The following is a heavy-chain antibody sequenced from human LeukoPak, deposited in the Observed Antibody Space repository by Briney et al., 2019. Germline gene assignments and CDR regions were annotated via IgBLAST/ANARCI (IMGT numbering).Heavy chain of an antibody. D-gene: IGHD6-19*01. CDR3: TSAVASTLGPPYY. J-gene: IGHJ4*02. CDR2: IKSKTDGGTT. CDR1: GFTFSNAW. Sequence: PGGSLRLSCAASGFTFSNAWMSWVRQAPGKGLEWVGRIKSKTDGGTTDYAAPVKGRFTISRDDSKNTLYLQMNSLKTEDTAVYYCTSAVASTLGPPYYWGQGTLVTVSS. V-gene: IGHV3-15*01.